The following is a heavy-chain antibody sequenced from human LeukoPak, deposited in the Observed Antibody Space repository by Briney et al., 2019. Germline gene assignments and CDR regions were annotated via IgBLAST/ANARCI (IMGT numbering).Heavy chain of an antibody. CDR3: ARQYASHRDVYCEY. V-gene: IGHV4-59*08. J-gene: IGHJ4*02. CDR1: GFSFTTYD. Sequence: AETLCLTCTASGFSFTTYDWSWIRQPPGKGLEWIGYISYSGSTNYSDYLRRRGSMFIDTSENQFSLMLSSVTAADEAVVYCARQYASHRDVYCEYWAQGTLDSVSS. CDR2: ISYSGST.